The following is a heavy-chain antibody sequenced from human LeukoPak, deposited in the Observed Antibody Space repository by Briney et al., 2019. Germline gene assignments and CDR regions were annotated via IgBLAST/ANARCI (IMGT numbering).Heavy chain of an antibody. D-gene: IGHD3-3*01. Sequence: GSSVKVSCKASGGTFSSYAISWVRQAPGQGLEWMGGIIPIFGTANYVQKFQGRVTITADESTSTAYMELSSLRSEDTAVYYCARDRELKTYYDFWSGYRIWGQGTMVTVSS. J-gene: IGHJ3*02. CDR3: ARDRELKTYYDFWSGYRI. V-gene: IGHV1-69*01. CDR2: IIPIFGTA. CDR1: GGTFSSYA.